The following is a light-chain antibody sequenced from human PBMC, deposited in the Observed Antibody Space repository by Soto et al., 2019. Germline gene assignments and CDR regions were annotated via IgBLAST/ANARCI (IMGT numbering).Light chain of an antibody. Sequence: IVLTQSPGTLSLAPGERATLSCMASQSVISNYLAGYQQKPGQAPRLLIYCACNRATGIPDRFSGSESGTDFTLTISRLEHEDFAVYFCQQYVVAPMTFGQGTKVEI. CDR3: QQYVVAPMT. V-gene: IGKV3-20*01. CDR2: CAC. J-gene: IGKJ1*01. CDR1: QSVISNY.